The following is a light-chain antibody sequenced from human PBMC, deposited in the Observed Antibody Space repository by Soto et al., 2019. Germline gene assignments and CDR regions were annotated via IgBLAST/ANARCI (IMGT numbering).Light chain of an antibody. CDR2: ATS. CDR3: QKTHSLPLS. J-gene: IGKJ3*01. CDR1: QGVGGW. Sequence: IQMTQSPSSVSASVGDRVTMTCRASQGVGGWLAWYQQKPGKVPKLLIYATSSLQSGVPSRFSGSGSGTDFTLSISSLQPEDFATYDCQKTHSLPLSFGPGTKVDIK. V-gene: IGKV1-12*01.